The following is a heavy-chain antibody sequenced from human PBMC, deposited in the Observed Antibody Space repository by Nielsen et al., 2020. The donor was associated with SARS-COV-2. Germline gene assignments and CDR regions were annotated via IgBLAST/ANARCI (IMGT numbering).Heavy chain of an antibody. CDR3: ARGSSTIYYGMDV. V-gene: IGHV3-9*01. Sequence: SLKISCAASGFTFDDYAMHWVRQAPGKGLEWVSGISWNSGSIGYADSVKGRFTISRDNSKNTLYLQMNSLRAEDTAVYYCARGSSTIYYGMDVWGQGTTVTVSS. CDR1: GFTFDDYA. CDR2: ISWNSGSI. D-gene: IGHD2-2*01. J-gene: IGHJ6*02.